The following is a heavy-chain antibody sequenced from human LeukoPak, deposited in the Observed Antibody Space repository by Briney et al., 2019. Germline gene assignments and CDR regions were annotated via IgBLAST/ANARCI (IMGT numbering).Heavy chain of an antibody. D-gene: IGHD6-13*01. V-gene: IGHV3-30*02. CDR2: IRSDGGTK. CDR3: ARHPTSRYIAAAGTRYFDY. Sequence: GGSLRLSCTASEFTFSSYGMHWVRQAPGKGLEWVAFIRSDGGTKYYADSVKGRFTISRDNSKNTLYLQMNSLRAEDTAVYYCARHPTSRYIAAAGTRYFDYWGQGTLVTVSS. J-gene: IGHJ4*02. CDR1: EFTFSSYG.